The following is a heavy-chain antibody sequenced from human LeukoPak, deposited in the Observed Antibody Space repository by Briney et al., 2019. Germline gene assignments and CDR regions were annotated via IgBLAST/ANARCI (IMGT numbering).Heavy chain of an antibody. D-gene: IGHD5-24*01. Sequence: SETLSLTCAVYGGSFSGYYWSWIRQPPRRGLEWIGEINHSGSTNYNPSLKSRVTISVDTSKNQFSLKLSSVTAADTAVYYCARSYRYSYHFDYWGQGTLVTVSS. J-gene: IGHJ4*02. CDR3: ARSYRYSYHFDY. CDR1: GGSFSGYY. CDR2: INHSGST. V-gene: IGHV4-34*01.